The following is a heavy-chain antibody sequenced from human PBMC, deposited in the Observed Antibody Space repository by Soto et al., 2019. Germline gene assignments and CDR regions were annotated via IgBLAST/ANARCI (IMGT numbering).Heavy chain of an antibody. CDR1: GFTFTNSA. CDR3: ARGRARELRAHYYGMDV. J-gene: IGHJ6*02. V-gene: IGHV1-58*02. Sequence: GASVKVSCKASGFTFTNSAMQWVRQARGQSLEWIGGIIPISGNANYAPKFQDRVTITSDMSTGTAYMELSSLRSEDTAVYYCARGRARELRAHYYGMDVWGQGTTVTVSS. D-gene: IGHD1-7*01. CDR2: IIPISGNA.